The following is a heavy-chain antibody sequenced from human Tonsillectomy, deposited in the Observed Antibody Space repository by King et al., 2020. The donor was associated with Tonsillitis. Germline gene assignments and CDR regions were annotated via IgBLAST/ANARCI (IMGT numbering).Heavy chain of an antibody. CDR3: ASGRLLFPPFEY. J-gene: IGHJ4*02. CDR1: RFTFRSYG. CDR2: ISYDGSNK. D-gene: IGHD2-21*02. Sequence: QVQLVESGGGVVQPGRSRRLSCAASRFTFRSYGMHWVRQAPGKGLEWVAVISYDGSNKYYADSVKGRFTISRDNSKNTLYLQMNSLRPEDTAVYFCASGRLLFPPFEYWGQGTLVTVSS. V-gene: IGHV3-30*03.